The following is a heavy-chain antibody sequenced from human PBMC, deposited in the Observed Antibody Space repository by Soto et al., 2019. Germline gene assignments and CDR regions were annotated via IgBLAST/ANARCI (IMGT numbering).Heavy chain of an antibody. J-gene: IGHJ4*02. CDR3: AGGVIVPRFDY. CDR1: GYTFTSYY. Sequence: ASVKVSYKASGYTFTSYYMHWVRQAPGQGLEWMGIINPSGGSTSYAQKLQGRVTMTRDTSTSTVYMELSSLRSEDTAVYYCAGGVIVPRFDYWGQGTLVNVSS. CDR2: INPSGGST. D-gene: IGHD3-16*02. V-gene: IGHV1-46*01.